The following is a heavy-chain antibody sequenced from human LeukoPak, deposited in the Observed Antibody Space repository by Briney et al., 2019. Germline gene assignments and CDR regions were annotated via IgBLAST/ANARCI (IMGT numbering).Heavy chain of an antibody. CDR1: GGSISSGGYS. J-gene: IGHJ6*04. CDR3: ARGYCSGGSCYFAPYYCGMDV. Sequence: PSQTLSLTCAVSGGSISSGGYSWSWIRQPPGKGLEWIGYIYHSGSTYYNPSLKSRVTISVDRSKNQFSLKLSSVTAADTAVYYCARGYCSGGSCYFAPYYCGMDVWGKGTTVTVSS. CDR2: IYHSGST. V-gene: IGHV4-30-2*01. D-gene: IGHD2-15*01.